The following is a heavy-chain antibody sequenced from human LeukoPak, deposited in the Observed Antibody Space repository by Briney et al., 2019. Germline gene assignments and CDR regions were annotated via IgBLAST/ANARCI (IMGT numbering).Heavy chain of an antibody. Sequence: SETLSLTCTVSGGSFSSYFWSWIRQPPGKGLEWIGYIYYSGSTHYNSSLKSRVTISLDTSRNQFSLKLSSVTAADTAVYYCARQLGDRLLFDYWGQGTLVTVSS. V-gene: IGHV4-59*01. CDR3: ARQLGDRLLFDY. D-gene: IGHD2-21*01. CDR1: GGSFSSYF. J-gene: IGHJ4*02. CDR2: IYYSGST.